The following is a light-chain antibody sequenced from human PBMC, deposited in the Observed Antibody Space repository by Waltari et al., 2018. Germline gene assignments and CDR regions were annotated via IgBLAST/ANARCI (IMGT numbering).Light chain of an antibody. J-gene: IGLJ3*02. Sequence: QSALTQPASVSGSPGPSLTISSTGTSRDVGGYNYVPWYQQHPGKDPKLMIFDVNKRPSGVSNRFSGAKSGNTASLTISGLQAEDEAEYHCSSYTSTNTWMFGGGTKLTVL. CDR3: SSYTSTNTWM. CDR2: DVN. CDR1: SRDVGGYNY. V-gene: IGLV2-14*03.